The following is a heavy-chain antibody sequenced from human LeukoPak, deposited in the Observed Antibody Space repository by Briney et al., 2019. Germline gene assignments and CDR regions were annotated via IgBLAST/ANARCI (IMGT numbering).Heavy chain of an antibody. CDR1: GYTFTSYY. V-gene: IGHV1-46*01. J-gene: IGHJ4*02. CDR2: INPSGGST. CDR3: ARDQDYDSSGYLFDY. D-gene: IGHD3-22*01. Sequence: ASVKVSCKASGYTFTSYYMHWVRQAPGQGLEWMGIINPSGGSTSYAQKFQGRVTMTRDMSTSTVYIELSSLRSEDTAVYYCARDQDYDSSGYLFDYWGQGTLVTVSS.